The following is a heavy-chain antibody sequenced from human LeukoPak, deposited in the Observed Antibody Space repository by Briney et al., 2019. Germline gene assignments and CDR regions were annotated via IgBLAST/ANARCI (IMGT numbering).Heavy chain of an antibody. Sequence: PSETLSLTCTVSGGSTSSYYWSWIRQPPGKGLEWIGYIYYSGSTNYNPSLKSRVTISVDTSKNQFSLKLSSVTAADTAVYYCARGHVGQLWFVPGVAFDIWGQGTMVTVSS. CDR2: IYYSGST. V-gene: IGHV4-59*01. CDR3: ARGHVGQLWFVPGVAFDI. J-gene: IGHJ3*02. CDR1: GGSTSSYY. D-gene: IGHD5-18*01.